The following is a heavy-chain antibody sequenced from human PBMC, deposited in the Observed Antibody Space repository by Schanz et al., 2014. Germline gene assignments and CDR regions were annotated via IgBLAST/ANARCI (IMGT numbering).Heavy chain of an antibody. CDR1: GFIFSNYG. CDR2: IWSDGSTK. Sequence: QVQLVESGGGVVQPGGSLRLSCAASGFIFSNYGMHWVRQAPGKGLEWVAVIWSDGSTKYYADSVKGRFTISRDNSKNTLYLQMNSLRADDTAVYYCARGTDWNLHYWGQGALVTVSS. CDR3: ARGTDWNLHY. J-gene: IGHJ4*02. V-gene: IGHV3-33*03. D-gene: IGHD1-1*01.